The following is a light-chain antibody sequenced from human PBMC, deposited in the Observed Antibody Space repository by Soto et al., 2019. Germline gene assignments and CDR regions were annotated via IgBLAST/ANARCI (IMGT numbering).Light chain of an antibody. CDR2: NNN. Sequence: QSVLTQPPSASGTPGQRVTISCSGSSSNIGTNTVNWYQQLPRTAPKLLIYNNNQRPSGDPARFSGSKSGTSASLAISGLQSEDEADYYCAAWDDSLSGWVFGGGTKLTVL. V-gene: IGLV1-44*01. CDR1: SSNIGTNT. J-gene: IGLJ3*02. CDR3: AAWDDSLSGWV.